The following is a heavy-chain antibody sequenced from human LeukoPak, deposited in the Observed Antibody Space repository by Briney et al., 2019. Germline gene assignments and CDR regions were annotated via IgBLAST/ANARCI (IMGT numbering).Heavy chain of an antibody. J-gene: IGHJ5*02. CDR3: ARRGAHCGSTSCYPWVWADQDNWFDP. D-gene: IGHD2-2*01. V-gene: IGHV4-39*01. Sequence: ASETLSLTCTVSGGSISSSSYYWGWIRHPPGKGLEWIGSIYYSGSTYYNPSLKSRVTISVDTSKNQFSLKLSSVTAADTAVYYCARRGAHCGSTSCYPWVWADQDNWFDPWGQGTLVTVSS. CDR1: GGSISSSSYY. CDR2: IYYSGST.